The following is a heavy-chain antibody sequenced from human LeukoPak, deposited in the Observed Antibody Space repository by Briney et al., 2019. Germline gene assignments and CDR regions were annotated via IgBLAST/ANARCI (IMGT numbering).Heavy chain of an antibody. J-gene: IGHJ5*02. CDR2: IFYSGST. V-gene: IGHV4-59*01. CDR1: GGSISNYY. CDR3: ARAAGPGGTTFLGWFDP. D-gene: IGHD1-7*01. Sequence: SETLSLTCTVSGGSISNYYWSWIRQPPGKGLEWVGYIFYSGSTNYIPSLKSRVTISVDTSKNQFSLKLSSVTAADTAVYYCARAAGPGGTTFLGWFDPWGQGTLVTVSS.